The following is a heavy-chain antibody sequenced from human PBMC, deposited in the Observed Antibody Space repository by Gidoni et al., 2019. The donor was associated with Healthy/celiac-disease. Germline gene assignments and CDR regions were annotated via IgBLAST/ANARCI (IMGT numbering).Heavy chain of an antibody. V-gene: IGHV3-23*01. D-gene: IGHD4-17*01. CDR3: AKVSGDYVYYYYYYGMDV. CDR2: ISGSGGST. CDR1: GFTFSAYA. Sequence: EVQLLESGGGLVQPGGSLRLSCAASGFTFSAYAMSWVRQAPGKGLEWVSAISGSGGSTYDGDSVKGRFTISRDNSKNTLYLQMNSLRAEDRAVYYCAKVSGDYVYYYYYYGMDVWGQGTTVTVSS. J-gene: IGHJ6*02.